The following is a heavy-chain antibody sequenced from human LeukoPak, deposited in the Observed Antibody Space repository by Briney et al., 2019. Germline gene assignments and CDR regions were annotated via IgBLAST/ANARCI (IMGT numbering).Heavy chain of an antibody. D-gene: IGHD6-6*01. V-gene: IGHV1-69*06. CDR3: AGDGRSRGIAARRGGYFDY. Sequence: SVKVSCKASGGTFSSYAISWVRQAPGQGLEWMGGIIPIFGTANYAQKFQGRVTITADKSTSTAYMELSSLRSEDTAVYYCAGDGRSRGIAARRGGYFDYWGQGTLVTVSS. J-gene: IGHJ4*02. CDR1: GGTFSSYA. CDR2: IIPIFGTA.